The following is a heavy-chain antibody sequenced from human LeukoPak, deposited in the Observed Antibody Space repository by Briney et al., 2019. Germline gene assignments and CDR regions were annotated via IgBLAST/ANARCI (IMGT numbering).Heavy chain of an antibody. CDR2: IKQDGSEK. V-gene: IGHV3-7*01. CDR1: GFTFSSYW. CDR3: ARGNYDFWSGYYIHY. Sequence: PGGSLRLSCAASGFTFSSYWMSWVRQAPGKGLEWVATIKQDGSEKYYVDSVKGRFTISRDNAKNSLYLQMNSLRAEDTAVYYCARGNYDFWSGYYIHYWGQGTLVTVSS. D-gene: IGHD3-3*01. J-gene: IGHJ4*02.